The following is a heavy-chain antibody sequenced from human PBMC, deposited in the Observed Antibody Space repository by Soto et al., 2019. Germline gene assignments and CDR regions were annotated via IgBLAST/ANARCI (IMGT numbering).Heavy chain of an antibody. D-gene: IGHD1-26*01. CDR3: ASSPPSGSYSFDY. J-gene: IGHJ4*02. CDR1: GGTFSSYA. V-gene: IGHV1-69*13. Sequence: ASVKVSCKASGGTFSSYAISWVRQAPGQGLEWMGGIIPIFGTANYAQKFQGRVTITADESTSTAYMELSSLRSEDTAVYYFASSPPSGSYSFDYWGRGTLVTVSS. CDR2: IIPIFGTA.